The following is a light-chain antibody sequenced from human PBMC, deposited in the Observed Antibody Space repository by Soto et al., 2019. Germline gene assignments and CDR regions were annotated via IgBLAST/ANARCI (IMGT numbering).Light chain of an antibody. CDR1: QSVSSSY. CDR3: QQYGSSPPWT. CDR2: GAS. J-gene: IGKJ1*01. Sequence: EIVLTQSPGTLSLSPGERATLSCRASQSVSSSYLAWYQQKPGQAPRLLIYGASSSDTGIPDRFSGSGSGTDFTLTISRLEPEDFAVYYCQQYGSSPPWTFGQGTKVEIK. V-gene: IGKV3-20*01.